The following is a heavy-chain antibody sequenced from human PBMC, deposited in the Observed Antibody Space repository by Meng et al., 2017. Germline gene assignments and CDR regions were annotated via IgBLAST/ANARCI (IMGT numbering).Heavy chain of an antibody. CDR1: GFTLSDHY. CDR2: SRDKTQSYSI. J-gene: IGHJ4*02. D-gene: IGHD1-26*01. Sequence: EVQLVESGEALDRPGGSLRLSCTVSGFTLSDHYMDWVRQAPGKGLEWVGRSRDKTQSYSIEYAASVKGRFIISRDDSQQSLYLQMNSLQTDDTAIYYCATQPRVGSYWGRGTLVTVSS. CDR3: ATQPRVGSY. V-gene: IGHV3-72*01.